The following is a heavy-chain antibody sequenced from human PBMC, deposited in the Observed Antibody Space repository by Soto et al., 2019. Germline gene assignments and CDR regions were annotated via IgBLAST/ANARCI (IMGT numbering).Heavy chain of an antibody. Sequence: EVQLVESGGGLVQPGGSLRLSCAASGFTFSSYWMHWVRQAPGKGLEWVSRINSDGSSTNYADSVKGRFTISRDNAKNTLYLQMNSLRAEVTAGYYWARDLVVVPAARNWFDAWGQGTLVTVSS. J-gene: IGHJ5*02. CDR1: GFTFSSYW. V-gene: IGHV3-74*01. D-gene: IGHD2-2*01. CDR3: ARDLVVVPAARNWFDA. CDR2: INSDGSST.